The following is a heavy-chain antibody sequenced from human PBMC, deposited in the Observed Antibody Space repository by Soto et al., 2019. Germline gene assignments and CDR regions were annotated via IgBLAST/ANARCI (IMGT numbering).Heavy chain of an antibody. CDR3: ARDRMGYGSGSYGPHYYYYYGMDV. Sequence: PSETQSLTCTVSGGSIISGYYYWSLIRQPPGKGLEWIGYIYYSGSTYYNPSLKSRVTISVDTSKNQFSLKLSSVTAADTAVYYCARDRMGYGSGSYGPHYYYYYGMDVWGQGTTVT. CDR1: GGSIISGYYY. CDR2: IYYSGST. D-gene: IGHD3-10*01. J-gene: IGHJ6*02. V-gene: IGHV4-30-4*01.